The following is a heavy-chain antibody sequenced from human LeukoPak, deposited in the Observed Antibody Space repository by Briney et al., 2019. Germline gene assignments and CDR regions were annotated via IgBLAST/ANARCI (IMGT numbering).Heavy chain of an antibody. V-gene: IGHV3-23*01. J-gene: IGHJ4*02. Sequence: GGSLRLSCAASGFTFSSYAMSWVRQAPGKGLEWVSAISGSGGSTYYADSVKGRFTISRDNSKNTLYLQMNSLRAEDTAVYYCARGGGPYGEHRQFDYWGQGTLVTVSS. CDR3: ARGGGPYGEHRQFDY. CDR2: ISGSGGST. D-gene: IGHD4-17*01. CDR1: GFTFSSYA.